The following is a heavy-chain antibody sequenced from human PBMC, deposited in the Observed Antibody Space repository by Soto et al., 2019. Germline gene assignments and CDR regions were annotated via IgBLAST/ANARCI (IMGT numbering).Heavy chain of an antibody. CDR2: IDPKNGGT. V-gene: IGHV1-2*02. D-gene: IGHD1-26*01. Sequence: QVQLVQSGTEVKKPGASVKVSCKASGYTVTDYYIHWVRQAPGQGLEWMGWIDPKNGGTIYAQKFQDRVTMTRDTSISTAYMVLSRLTSDDTALYSCARDDYGIYPYRGQGTLVTVSS. J-gene: IGHJ4*02. CDR3: ARDDYGIYPY. CDR1: GYTVTDYY.